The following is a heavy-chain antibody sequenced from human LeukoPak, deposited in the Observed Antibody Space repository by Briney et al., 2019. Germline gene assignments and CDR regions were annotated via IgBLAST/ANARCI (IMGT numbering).Heavy chain of an antibody. CDR3: ARSYYDYVWGSYSEFDY. D-gene: IGHD3-16*01. CDR2: IYYSGST. CDR1: GGSISSYY. J-gene: IGHJ4*02. Sequence: SETLSLTCTVSGGSISSYYWSWIRQPPGKGLEWIGYIYYSGSTNYNPSLKSRVTISVDTSKNQFSQKLSSVTAADTAVYYCARSYYDYVWGSYSEFDYWGQGTLVTVSS. V-gene: IGHV4-59*08.